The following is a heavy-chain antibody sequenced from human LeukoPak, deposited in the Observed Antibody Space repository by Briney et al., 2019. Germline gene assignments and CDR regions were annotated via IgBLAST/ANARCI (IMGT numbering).Heavy chain of an antibody. CDR2: INHSGST. J-gene: IGHJ5*02. CDR1: GGSFSGYY. V-gene: IGHV4-34*01. Sequence: NPSETLSLTCAVYGGSFSGYYWSWIRQPPGKGLEWIGEINHSGSTNYNPSLKSRVTISVDTSKNQFSLKLSSVTAADTAVYYCARSKRKYCSSTSCPFDPWGQGTLVTVSS. D-gene: IGHD2-2*01. CDR3: ARSKRKYCSSTSCPFDP.